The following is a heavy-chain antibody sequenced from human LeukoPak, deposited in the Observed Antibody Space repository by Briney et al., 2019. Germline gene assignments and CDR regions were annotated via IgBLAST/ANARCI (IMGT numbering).Heavy chain of an antibody. V-gene: IGHV3-53*01. Sequence: HPGGSLRLSCAVSGSTVSSNYMSWVRQAPGKGLEWVSVIYAGGSTFYADSVKGRFTISRDNSKNTLFLQMNSLRAEDTAVYYCARAPAIYASGSFFNVWGQGTLVTVSS. CDR1: GSTVSSNY. CDR2: IYAGGST. D-gene: IGHD3-10*01. CDR3: ARAPAIYASGSFFNV. J-gene: IGHJ4*02.